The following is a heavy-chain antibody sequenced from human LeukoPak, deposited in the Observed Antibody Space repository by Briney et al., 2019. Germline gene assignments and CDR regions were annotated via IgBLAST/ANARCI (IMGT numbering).Heavy chain of an antibody. CDR1: GGSIINSGYY. D-gene: IGHD1-26*01. V-gene: IGHV4-39*07. CDR2: MNHSGST. CDR3: ARVVGAVGSVDY. Sequence: PSETLSLTCTVSGGSIINSGYYWGWIRQPPGKGLEWIGEMNHSGSTNYNPSLKSRVTISVDTSKNQFSLKLSSVTAADTAVYYCARVVGAVGSVDYWGQGTLVTVSS. J-gene: IGHJ4*02.